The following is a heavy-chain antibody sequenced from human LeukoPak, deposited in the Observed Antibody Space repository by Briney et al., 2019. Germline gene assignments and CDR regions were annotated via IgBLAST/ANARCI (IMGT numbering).Heavy chain of an antibody. J-gene: IGHJ4*02. CDR2: INPNSGGT. CDR1: GYTFTGYY. CDR3: APGSDSGYYRVGTYFDY. D-gene: IGHD5-12*01. V-gene: IGHV1-2*02. Sequence: ASVKVSRKASGYTFTGYYMHWVRQAPGQGLEWMGWINPNSGGTNYAQKFQGRVTMTRDTSISTAYMELSGLRSDDTAVYYCAPGSDSGYYRVGTYFDYWGQGTLVTVSS.